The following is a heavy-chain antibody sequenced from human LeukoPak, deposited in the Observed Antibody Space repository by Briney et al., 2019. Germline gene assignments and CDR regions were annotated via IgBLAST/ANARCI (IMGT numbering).Heavy chain of an antibody. CDR2: ISWNSGSI. D-gene: IGHD5-24*01. J-gene: IGHJ3*02. CDR3: AKGRAGEIRDAFDI. V-gene: IGHV3-9*01. CDR1: GFTFDDYA. Sequence: GRSLRLSCAASGFTFDDYAMHWVRQAPGKGLEWVSGISWNSGSIGYADSVKGRFTISRDNAKNSLYLQMNSLRAEDTALYYWAKGRAGEIRDAFDIWGQGTMVTVSS.